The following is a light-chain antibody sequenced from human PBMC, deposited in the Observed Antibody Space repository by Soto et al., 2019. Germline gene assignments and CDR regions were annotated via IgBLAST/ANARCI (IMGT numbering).Light chain of an antibody. CDR2: AAS. CDR1: QGISSY. Sequence: IQLTQSPSSLSASVGDRVTITCRASQGISSYLAWYQQKPGTAPKLLVYAASTLQSGVPSRFSGSGSGTDFTLTISSLQPEDFATYYCQQLNSYPHTFGGRTKVDIK. V-gene: IGKV1-9*01. J-gene: IGKJ4*01. CDR3: QQLNSYPHT.